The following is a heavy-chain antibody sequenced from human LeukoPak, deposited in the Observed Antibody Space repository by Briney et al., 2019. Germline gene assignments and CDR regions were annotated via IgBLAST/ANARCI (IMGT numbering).Heavy chain of an antibody. Sequence: ASVKVSCEASGYIFTNYAINWMRQAPGQGLEWMGWITTSTGNPTYAQGFTGRFVFSSDTSVSTAYLQISSLRAEDTAVYYCARDPYAPPSGDLQRFDLWGQGALVTVSS. D-gene: IGHD4-17*01. CDR3: ARDPYAPPSGDLQRFDL. CDR1: GYIFTNYA. V-gene: IGHV7-4-1*02. CDR2: ITTSTGNP. J-gene: IGHJ5*02.